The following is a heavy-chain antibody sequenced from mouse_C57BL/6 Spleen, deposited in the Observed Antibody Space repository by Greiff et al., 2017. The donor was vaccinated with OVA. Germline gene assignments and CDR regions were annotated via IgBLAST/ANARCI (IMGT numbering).Heavy chain of an antibody. CDR3: ARTGGLRQWFAY. CDR2: IYPGSGST. D-gene: IGHD2-4*01. Sequence: QVQLQQPGAELVKPGASVKMSCKASGYTFTSYRITWVKQRPGQGLEWIGDIYPGSGSTNYNEKFKSKATLTVDTSSSTAYMQLSSLTSEDSAVYYCARTGGLRQWFAYWGQGTLVTVSA. V-gene: IGHV1-55*01. J-gene: IGHJ3*01. CDR1: GYTFTSYR.